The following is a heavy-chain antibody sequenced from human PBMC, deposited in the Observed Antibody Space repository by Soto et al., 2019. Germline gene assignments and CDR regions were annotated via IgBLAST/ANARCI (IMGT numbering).Heavy chain of an antibody. CDR2: TIPIFGTA. D-gene: IGHD1-26*01. CDR3: ARVREEPLRYYCDY. V-gene: IGHV1-69*13. Sequence: SVKVSCRASGGTFTSYAISWVRQAPGQGLEWMGGTIPIFGTANYAQKLQGRVTITACESTSTAYMELSSLRSEDTAVYYWARVREEPLRYYCDYWGQGTLVTVSS. J-gene: IGHJ4*02. CDR1: GGTFTSYA.